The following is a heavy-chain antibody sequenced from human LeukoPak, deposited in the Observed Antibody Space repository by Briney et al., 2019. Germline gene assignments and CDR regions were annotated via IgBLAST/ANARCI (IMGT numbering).Heavy chain of an antibody. J-gene: IGHJ5*02. CDR3: ARGLEGGDFWSGYHIGSWFDP. Sequence: ASVKVSCKASGYTFTSYGISWVRQAPGQGLEWMGWISAYNGNTNYAQKLQGRVTMTTDTSTSTAYMELRSLRSDDTAVYYCARGLEGGDFWSGYHIGSWFDPWGQGTLVTVSS. V-gene: IGHV1-18*01. CDR2: ISAYNGNT. D-gene: IGHD3-3*01. CDR1: GYTFTSYG.